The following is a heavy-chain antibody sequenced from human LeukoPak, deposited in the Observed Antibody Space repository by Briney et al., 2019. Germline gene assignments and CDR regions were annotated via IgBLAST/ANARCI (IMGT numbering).Heavy chain of an antibody. V-gene: IGHV3-21*06. J-gene: IGHJ6*02. Sequence: GGSLRLSCSAAGFGISTYSMNWVRQAPGKGLEWVSSISSSGEYVYYGDSVKGRFTLSRDDAKNELYLQMNSLRAEDTALYYCARDRYDSSVGGMDVWGQGTTVTVSS. CDR3: ARDRYDSSVGGMDV. CDR2: ISSSGEYV. D-gene: IGHD6-6*01. CDR1: GFGISTYS.